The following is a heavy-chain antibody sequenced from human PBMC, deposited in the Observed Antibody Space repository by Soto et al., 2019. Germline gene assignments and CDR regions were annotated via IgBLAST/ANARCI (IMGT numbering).Heavy chain of an antibody. Sequence: GGSLRLSCAASGFTFSSYAMHWVRQAPGKGLEWVAVISYDGSNKYYADSVKGRFTISRGNSKNTLNLQMNSLRAEDTAVYYCARGNDRPFDYWGQGSLVTVSS. V-gene: IGHV3-30-3*01. CDR2: ISYDGSNK. J-gene: IGHJ4*02. CDR3: ARGNDRPFDY. D-gene: IGHD2-8*01. CDR1: GFTFSSYA.